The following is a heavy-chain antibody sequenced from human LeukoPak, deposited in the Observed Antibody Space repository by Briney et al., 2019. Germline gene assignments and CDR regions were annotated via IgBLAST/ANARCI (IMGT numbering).Heavy chain of an antibody. J-gene: IGHJ5*02. CDR3: AAWGVSYYDFWSGYYSP. D-gene: IGHD3-3*01. CDR1: GGSISSYY. CDR2: IYTSGST. V-gene: IGHV4-4*07. Sequence: SETLSLTCTVSGGSISSYYWSWIRRPAGKGLEWIGRIYTSGSTNYNPSLKSRVTMSVDTSKNQFSLKLSSVTAADTAVYYCAAWGVSYYDFWSGYYSPWGQGTLVTVSS.